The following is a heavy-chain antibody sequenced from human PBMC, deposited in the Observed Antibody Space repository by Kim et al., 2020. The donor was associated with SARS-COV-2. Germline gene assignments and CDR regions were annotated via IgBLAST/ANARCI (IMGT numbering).Heavy chain of an antibody. D-gene: IGHD2-15*01. CDR1: GFTFSSYA. CDR2: ISGSGGST. J-gene: IGHJ4*02. CDR3: AKAPGYCSGGSCYSGDTAMASFDY. V-gene: IGHV3-23*01. Sequence: GGSLRLSCAASGFTFSSYAMSWVRQAPGKGLEWVSAISGSGGSTYYADSVKGRFTISRDNSKNTLYLQMNSLRAEDTAVYYCAKAPGYCSGGSCYSGDTAMASFDYWGQGTLVTVSS.